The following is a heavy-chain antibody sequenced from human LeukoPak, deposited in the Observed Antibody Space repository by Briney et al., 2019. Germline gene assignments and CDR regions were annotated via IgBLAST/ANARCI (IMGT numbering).Heavy chain of an antibody. D-gene: IGHD1-1*01. CDR1: GFTFSSYE. J-gene: IGHJ6*03. Sequence: PGGSLRLSCAASGFTFSSYEMNWVRQAPGKGLEWISYISSSGSSIYYADSVKGRFTISRDNAKNSVYLQMSSLRAEDTAVYYCARVPSWKGYMDVWGKGTTVTVSS. V-gene: IGHV3-48*03. CDR2: ISSSGSSI. CDR3: ARVPSWKGYMDV.